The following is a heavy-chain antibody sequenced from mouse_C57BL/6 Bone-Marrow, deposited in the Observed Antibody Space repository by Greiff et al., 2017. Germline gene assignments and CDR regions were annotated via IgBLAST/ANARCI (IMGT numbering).Heavy chain of an antibody. CDR2: IWRGGST. V-gene: IGHV2-5*01. CDR3: AKGDYGSSYEDYAMDY. J-gene: IGHJ4*01. D-gene: IGHD1-1*01. Sequence: VQLVESGPGLVQPSQSLSITCTVSGFSLTSYGVHWVRQSPGKGLEWLGVIWRGGSTDYNAAFMSRLSITKDNSKSQVFFKMNSLQADDTAIYYCAKGDYGSSYEDYAMDYWGQGTSVTVSS. CDR1: GFSLTSYG.